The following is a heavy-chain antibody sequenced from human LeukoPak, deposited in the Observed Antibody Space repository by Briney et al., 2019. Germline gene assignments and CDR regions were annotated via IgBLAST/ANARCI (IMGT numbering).Heavy chain of an antibody. V-gene: IGHV3-74*01. J-gene: IGHJ6*02. Sequence: GGSLRLSCAASGFTFSRYWMHWVRQAPGKGLVWVSRINSDGSSTNYADSVKGRFTISRDNSKNTVFLQMNSLRAADTAVYSCARGKRGVYYYYGMDVWGQGTTVTVSS. CDR1: GFTFSRYW. CDR2: INSDGSST. D-gene: IGHD3-10*01. CDR3: ARGKRGVYYYYGMDV.